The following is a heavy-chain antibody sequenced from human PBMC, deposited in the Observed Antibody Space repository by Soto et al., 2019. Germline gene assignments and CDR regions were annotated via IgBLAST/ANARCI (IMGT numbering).Heavy chain of an antibody. V-gene: IGHV3-48*03. CDR2: ISSSGSTI. J-gene: IGHJ6*02. D-gene: IGHD2-2*01. CDR1: GFTFSSYE. Sequence: EVQLVESGGGLVQPGGSLRLSCAASGFTFSSYEMNWVRQAPGKGLEWVSYISSSGSTIYYADSVKGRFTISRDNAKNSLYLQMNSLRAEDTAVYYCASLIVVVPAARDYYYYYGMGVWGQGTTVTVSS. CDR3: ASLIVVVPAARDYYYYYGMGV.